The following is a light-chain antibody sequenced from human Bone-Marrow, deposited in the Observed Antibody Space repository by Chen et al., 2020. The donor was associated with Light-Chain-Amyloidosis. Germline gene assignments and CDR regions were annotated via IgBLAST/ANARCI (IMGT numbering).Light chain of an antibody. J-gene: IGKJ4*01. Sequence: EIVLTQSPGTLSLSSGEGANLSCRASQTISSNYLIWYQQKFGPAPRLLIYGSSSRATGLPDRFTGSGSGTDFTLTINRLEPEDFAMYYCQQYGTSPLTFGGGTKVEIK. V-gene: IGKV3-20*01. CDR1: QTISSNY. CDR3: QQYGTSPLT. CDR2: GSS.